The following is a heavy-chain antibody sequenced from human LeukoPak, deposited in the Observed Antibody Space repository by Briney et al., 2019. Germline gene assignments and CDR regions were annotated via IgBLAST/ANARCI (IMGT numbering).Heavy chain of an antibody. D-gene: IGHD1-26*01. CDR2: IKRKTDGGTT. V-gene: IGHV3-15*01. CDR1: GFTFSNAW. CDR3: TTDRGRTELPLFGY. Sequence: GGSLRLSCAASGFTFSNAWMSCVRQAPGKGLEWVGRIKRKTDGGTTDYASPVKGRFTISRDDSKNTLYLQMNSLKIEDTAVYYCTTDRGRTELPLFGYWGQGTLVTVSS. J-gene: IGHJ4*02.